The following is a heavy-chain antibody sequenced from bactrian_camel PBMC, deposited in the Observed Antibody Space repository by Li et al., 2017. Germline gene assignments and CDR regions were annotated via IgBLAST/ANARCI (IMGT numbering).Heavy chain of an antibody. CDR1: GHAYRHTC. CDR2: MYTGGGRI. J-gene: IGHJ4*01. V-gene: IGHV3S53*01. Sequence: HVQLVESGGGLVQPGGSLTLSCIVSGHAYRHTCMAWFRQAPGKEREGVAAMYTGGGRIQYSDSVKGRFTASKEKDKDTVYLQMNNLKPEDTAIYSCKIFGSDSCLSGWGPGTQVTVS. CDR3: KIFGSDSCLSG.